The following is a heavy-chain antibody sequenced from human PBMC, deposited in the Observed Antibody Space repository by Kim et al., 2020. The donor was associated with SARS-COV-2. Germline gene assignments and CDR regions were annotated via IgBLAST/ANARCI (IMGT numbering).Heavy chain of an antibody. V-gene: IGHV1-58*01. D-gene: IGHD3-22*01. J-gene: IGHJ4*02. CDR3: AAEQDYYDGSGYDY. Sequence: AQKIKERVTNTRDMSTSTAYMELSSLRSEDTAVYYCAAEQDYYDGSGYDYWGQGTLVTVSS.